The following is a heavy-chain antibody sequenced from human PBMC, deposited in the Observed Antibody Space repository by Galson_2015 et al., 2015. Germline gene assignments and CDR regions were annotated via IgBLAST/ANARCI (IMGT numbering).Heavy chain of an antibody. CDR1: GFTFSDYY. Sequence: SLRLSCAASGFTFSDYYMSWIRQAPGKGLEWVSYISSSGSTIYYADSVKGRFTISRDNAKNSLYLQMNSLRAEDTAVYYCARSRRLSSGYSEYYFDYWGQGTLVTVSS. V-gene: IGHV3-11*01. D-gene: IGHD3-22*01. CDR2: ISSSGSTI. J-gene: IGHJ4*02. CDR3: ARSRRLSSGYSEYYFDY.